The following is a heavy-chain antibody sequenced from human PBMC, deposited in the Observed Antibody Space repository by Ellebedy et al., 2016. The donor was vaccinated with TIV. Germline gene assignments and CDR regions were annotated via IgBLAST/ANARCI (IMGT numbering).Heavy chain of an antibody. V-gene: IGHV1-69*13. J-gene: IGHJ3*02. CDR3: AKKYSDSSDIDLDAFDI. CDR2: FIPLFGTA. Sequence: ASVKVSCXASGGTFSIYALSWVRQTRGQGLKLMGGFIPLFGTANYPPKFQGRVTITADDSTNTAYMELSSLRSEDTAVYYCAKKYSDSSDIDLDAFDIWGQGTMVTVSS. CDR1: GGTFSIYA. D-gene: IGHD6-6*01.